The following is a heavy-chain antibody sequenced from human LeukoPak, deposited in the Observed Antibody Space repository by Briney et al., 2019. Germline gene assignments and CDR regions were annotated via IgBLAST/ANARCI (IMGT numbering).Heavy chain of an antibody. CDR3: AKDLEYQPQYFQH. Sequence: PGSSVQFSCKASGGTFSSYAISWVRQAPGQGLEWMGRIIPILGIANYAQKFQGRVTITADKSTSTAYMELSSLRSEDTAVYYCAKDLEYQPQYFQHWGQGTLVTVSS. D-gene: IGHD2-2*01. V-gene: IGHV1-69*04. CDR1: GGTFSSYA. CDR2: IIPILGIA. J-gene: IGHJ1*01.